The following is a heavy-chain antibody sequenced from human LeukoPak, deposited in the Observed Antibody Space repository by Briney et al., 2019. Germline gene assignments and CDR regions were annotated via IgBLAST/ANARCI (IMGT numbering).Heavy chain of an antibody. CDR2: IYSAGGT. V-gene: IGHV3-53*01. D-gene: IGHD5-18*01. CDR3: ARLIQLWGKVDY. J-gene: IGHJ4*02. Sequence: GGSLRLSCAASGFTVSSNYMSWVRQAPGKGLEWVSLIYSAGGTYYADSVKGRFTISRDNSKNTVYLQMNSLRAEDTAVYYCARLIQLWGKVDYWGQGTLVTVSS. CDR1: GFTVSSNY.